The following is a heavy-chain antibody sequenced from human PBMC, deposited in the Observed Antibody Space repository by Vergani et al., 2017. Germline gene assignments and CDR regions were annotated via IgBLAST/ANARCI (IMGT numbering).Heavy chain of an antibody. CDR3: ARDTSILTGYSHPEGVDY. D-gene: IGHD3-9*01. V-gene: IGHV1-3*01. Sequence: QVQLVQSGAEVKKPGASVKVSCKASGYTFTSYAMHWVRQAPGQRLEWMGWINAGNGNTKYSQKFQGRVTITRDTSASTAYMELSSLRSEDTAVYYCARDTSILTGYSHPEGVDYWGQGTLVTVSS. CDR2: INAGNGNT. J-gene: IGHJ4*02. CDR1: GYTFTSYA.